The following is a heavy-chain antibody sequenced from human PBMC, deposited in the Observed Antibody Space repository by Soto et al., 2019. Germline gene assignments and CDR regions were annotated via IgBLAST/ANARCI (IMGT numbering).Heavy chain of an antibody. CDR1: GFTYSSDA. Sequence: EVKLLESGGGLVQPGGSLRLSCAASGFTYSSDAMSWVRQAPGKGLEWISSISGSGSSTYYAGSVKGRFTISRDNPKNTLYLQMNSLRAEDTAVYYCAKGGGSSSWYEADYWGQGTLVTVSS. J-gene: IGHJ4*02. D-gene: IGHD6-13*01. V-gene: IGHV3-23*01. CDR3: AKGGGSSSWYEADY. CDR2: ISGSGSST.